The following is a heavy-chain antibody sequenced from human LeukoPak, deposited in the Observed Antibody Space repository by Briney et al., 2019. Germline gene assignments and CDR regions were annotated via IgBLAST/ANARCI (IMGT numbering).Heavy chain of an antibody. D-gene: IGHD1-26*01. CDR2: IYYSGST. J-gene: IGHJ4*02. V-gene: IGHV4-39*01. CDR3: ASFRYSGSYSDY. Sequence: SETLSLTCTVSGGSISSSSYYWGWIRQPPGKGLEWIGSIYYSGSTYYNPSLKSRVTISVDTSKNQFSLKLSSVTGADTAVYYCASFRYSGSYSDYWGQGTLVTVSS. CDR1: GGSISSSSYY.